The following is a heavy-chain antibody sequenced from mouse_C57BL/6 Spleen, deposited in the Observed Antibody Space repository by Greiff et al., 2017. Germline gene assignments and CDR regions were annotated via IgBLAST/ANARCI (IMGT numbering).Heavy chain of an antibody. CDR3: ARERYYGSSRMFAY. CDR2: INPSNGGT. Sequence: QVQLQQPGTELVKTGASVKLSCKASGYTFTSYWMHWVKQRPGQGLEWIGNINPSNGGTNYNEKFKSKATLTVDKSSSTAYMQLSSLTSEDDAVYYCARERYYGSSRMFAYWGQGTLVTVSA. J-gene: IGHJ3*01. V-gene: IGHV1-53*01. D-gene: IGHD1-1*01. CDR1: GYTFTSYW.